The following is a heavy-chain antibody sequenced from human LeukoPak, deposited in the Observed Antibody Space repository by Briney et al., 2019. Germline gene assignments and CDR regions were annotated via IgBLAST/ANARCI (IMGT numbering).Heavy chain of an antibody. J-gene: IGHJ6*02. CDR3: AKDVYSNTLYYGMDV. CDR2: ISGSGGST. D-gene: IGHD4-11*01. CDR1: GFTFSSYA. Sequence: GGSLRLSCAAPGFTFSSYAMSWVRQAPGKGLEWVSAISGSGGSTYYADSVKGRFTISRDNSKNTLYLQMNSLRAEDTAVYYCAKDVYSNTLYYGMDVWGQGTTVTVSS. V-gene: IGHV3-23*01.